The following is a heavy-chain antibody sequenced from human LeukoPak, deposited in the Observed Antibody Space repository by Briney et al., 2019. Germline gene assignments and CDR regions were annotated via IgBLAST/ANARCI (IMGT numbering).Heavy chain of an antibody. CDR2: ISSSSSTI. D-gene: IGHD6-6*01. J-gene: IGHJ3*02. Sequence: GGSLRLSCAASGFTFSSYSMNWVRQAPGKGLEWVSYISSSSSTIYYPDSVKGRFTISRDNAKNSLYLQMNSLRAEDTAVYYCARNVEYSSSSGAFDIWGQGTMVTVSS. CDR1: GFTFSSYS. V-gene: IGHV3-48*01. CDR3: ARNVEYSSSSGAFDI.